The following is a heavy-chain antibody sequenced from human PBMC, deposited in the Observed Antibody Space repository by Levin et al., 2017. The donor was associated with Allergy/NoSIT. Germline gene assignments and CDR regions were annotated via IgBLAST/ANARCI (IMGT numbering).Heavy chain of an antibody. V-gene: IGHV3-30-3*01. CDR2: ISYDGSNK. CDR1: GFTFSSYA. CDR3: ARGGGARDYYFDY. J-gene: IGHJ4*02. D-gene: IGHD3-16*01. Sequence: SCAASGFTFSSYAMHWVRQAPGKGLEWVAVISYDGSNKYYADSVKGRFTISRDNSKNTLYLQMNSLRAEDTAVYYCARGGGARDYYFDYWGQGTLVTVSS.